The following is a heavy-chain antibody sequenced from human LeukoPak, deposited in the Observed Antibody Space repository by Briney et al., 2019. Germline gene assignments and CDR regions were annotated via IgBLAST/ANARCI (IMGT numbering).Heavy chain of an antibody. J-gene: IGHJ4*02. CDR3: ARGLLMRTTDY. CDR1: GFTFSSSA. Sequence: GGSLRLSCAASGFTFSSSAMSWVRQAPGKGLEWVSAISNNGGYTYYADSVKGRFTISRDNSKNTLYLQINSLRAEDTAVYYCARGLLMRTTDYWGQGTLVTVSS. D-gene: IGHD4/OR15-4a*01. CDR2: ISNNGGYT. V-gene: IGHV3-23*01.